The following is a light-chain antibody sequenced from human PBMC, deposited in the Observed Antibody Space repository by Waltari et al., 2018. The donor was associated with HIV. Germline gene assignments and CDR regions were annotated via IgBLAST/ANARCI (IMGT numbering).Light chain of an antibody. J-gene: IGLJ1*01. CDR1: KSNIGAGYN. Sequence: QSVLTQPPSVSGAPGQRVTISCTGSKSNIGAGYNVHWYQQLPGTPPKLLIYGNTHLPSWVTDRFSGAKSGTSASLAITGLQAEDEADYYCQSYDSSLSTYVFGTGTKVTVL. CDR3: QSYDSSLSTYV. CDR2: GNT. V-gene: IGLV1-40*01.